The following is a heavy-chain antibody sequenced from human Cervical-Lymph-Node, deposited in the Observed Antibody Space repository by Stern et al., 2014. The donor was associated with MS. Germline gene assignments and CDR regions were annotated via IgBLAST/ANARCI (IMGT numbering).Heavy chain of an antibody. D-gene: IGHD2-15*01. J-gene: IGHJ6*02. CDR2: ISYDGSNK. CDR3: ARVSADIVVVVAALYYYGMDV. V-gene: IGHV3-30-3*01. Sequence: VHLVESGGGVVQPGRSLRLSCAASGFTFRSYAMHWVRQAPGKGLEWVAVISYDGSNKYYADSVKGRFTISRDNSKNTLYLQMNSLRAEDTAVYYCARVSADIVVVVAALYYYGMDVWGQGTTVTVSS. CDR1: GFTFRSYA.